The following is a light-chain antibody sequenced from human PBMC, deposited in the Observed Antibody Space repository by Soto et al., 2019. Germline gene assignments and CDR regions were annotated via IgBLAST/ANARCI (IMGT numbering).Light chain of an antibody. V-gene: IGKV3-15*01. CDR2: AGS. CDR1: QNVNRN. Sequence: EIVMTQSPDILSVSPGERATLSCRASQNVNRNLAWYQQRPGQAPRLLTYAGSTRATGIPARFSGSGSGTDFTLTISGLQSEDFAIYYCQQYNKWPLFTFGPGTRVDIK. CDR3: QQYNKWPLFT. J-gene: IGKJ3*01.